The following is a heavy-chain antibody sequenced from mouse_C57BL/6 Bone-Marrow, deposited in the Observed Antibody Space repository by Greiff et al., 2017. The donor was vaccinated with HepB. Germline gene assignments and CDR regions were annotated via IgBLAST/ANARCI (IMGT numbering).Heavy chain of an antibody. J-gene: IGHJ3*01. CDR1: GYTFTEYT. CDR2: FYPGRGSI. D-gene: IGHD2-1*01. Sequence: VQLQQSGAELVKPGASVKLPCKASGYTFTEYTIHWVKPRSGQGLEWIGWFYPGRGSIKYNEKFKDKATLTADKSSSTVYMVLSRLTSEDSAVYFCARHERGDPYGNYEFAYWGQGTLVTVSA. CDR3: ARHERGDPYGNYEFAY. V-gene: IGHV1-62-2*01.